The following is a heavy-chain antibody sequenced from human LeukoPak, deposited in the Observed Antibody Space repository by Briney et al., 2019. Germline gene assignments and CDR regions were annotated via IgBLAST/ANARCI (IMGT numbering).Heavy chain of an antibody. CDR3: ARQGYYVSSGSSAFDI. CDR2: IYPGDSDT. CDR1: GYSFTSYW. Sequence: GESLKISCKGSGYSFTSYWIGWVRQMPGKGLEWMGIIYPGDSDTRYSPSFQGQVTISADKSISTAYLQWSSLKASDTAMYYCARQGYYVSSGSSAFDIWGQGTMVTVSS. J-gene: IGHJ3*02. V-gene: IGHV5-51*01. D-gene: IGHD3-22*01.